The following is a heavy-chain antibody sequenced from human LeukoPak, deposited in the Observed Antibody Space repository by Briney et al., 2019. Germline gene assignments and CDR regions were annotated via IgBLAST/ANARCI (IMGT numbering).Heavy chain of an antibody. J-gene: IGHJ4*02. V-gene: IGHV4-59*08. CDR2: IHYSGGIT. Sequence: SETLSLTCTGSGGSISSYYWSWIRQPPGKGLEWIGYIHYSGGITYYNPSLKSRVTISVDTSKNQFSLSLSSVTAADTAVYYCARYDFWSGEAPLWGQGTLVTVSS. CDR3: ARYDFWSGEAPL. CDR1: GGSISSYY. D-gene: IGHD3-3*01.